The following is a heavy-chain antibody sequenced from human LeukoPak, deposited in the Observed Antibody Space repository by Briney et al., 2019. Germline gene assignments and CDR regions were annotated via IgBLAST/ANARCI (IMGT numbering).Heavy chain of an antibody. Sequence: SETLSLTCAVFGDSISNSGWCSWVRQPPGKGLEWIGEIYHSGSTNYNPSLKSRVTISVDKSKNQFSLKLSSVTAADTAVYYCARDGYYDILTGGRGGFDPWGQGTLVTVSS. D-gene: IGHD3-9*01. CDR2: IYHSGST. CDR3: ARDGYYDILTGGRGGFDP. J-gene: IGHJ5*02. CDR1: GDSISNSGW. V-gene: IGHV4-4*02.